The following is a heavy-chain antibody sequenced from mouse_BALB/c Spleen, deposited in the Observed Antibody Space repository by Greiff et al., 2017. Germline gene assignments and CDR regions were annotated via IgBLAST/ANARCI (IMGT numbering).Heavy chain of an antibody. V-gene: IGHV1-18*01. CDR2: INPNNGGT. Sequence: EVQLQQSGPELVKPGASVKIPCKASGYTFTDYNMDWVKQSHGKSLEWIGDINPNNGGTIYNQKFKGKATLTVDKSSSTAYMELRSLTSEDTAVYYCARSHYRYIYYFDYWGQGTTLTVSS. D-gene: IGHD2-14*01. CDR1: GYTFTDYN. CDR3: ARSHYRYIYYFDY. J-gene: IGHJ2*01.